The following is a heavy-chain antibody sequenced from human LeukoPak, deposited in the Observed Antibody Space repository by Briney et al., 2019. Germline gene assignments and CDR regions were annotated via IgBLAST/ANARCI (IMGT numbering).Heavy chain of an antibody. CDR1: GGSISSSSYY. J-gene: IGHJ4*02. CDR3: ARQWLTCFDY. CDR2: IYYSGST. D-gene: IGHD3-22*01. Sequence: SESLSLTCTVSGGSISSSSYYWGWIRQPPGKGLEWIGYIYYSGSTNYNPSLKSRVTISVDTSKNQFSLKLSSVTAADTAVYYCARQWLTCFDYWGQGTLVTVSS. V-gene: IGHV4-61*05.